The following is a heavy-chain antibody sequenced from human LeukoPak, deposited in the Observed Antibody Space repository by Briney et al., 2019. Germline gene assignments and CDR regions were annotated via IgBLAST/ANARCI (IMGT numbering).Heavy chain of an antibody. CDR2: IKQDGSEK. CDR1: GFTFSSYW. J-gene: IGHJ4*02. Sequence: PGGSLRLSCAASGFTFSSYWMSWVRQAPGKGLEWVANIKQDGSEKYYVDSVKGRFTISRDNAKNSLYLQMNSLRAEDTAVYYCARHWHYDILTGSDYWGQGTLVTVSS. D-gene: IGHD3-9*01. V-gene: IGHV3-7*01. CDR3: ARHWHYDILTGSDY.